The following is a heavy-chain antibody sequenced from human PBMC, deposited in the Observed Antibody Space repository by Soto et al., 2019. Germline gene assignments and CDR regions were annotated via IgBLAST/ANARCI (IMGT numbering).Heavy chain of an antibody. CDR3: ARGGVSQRTFDY. J-gene: IGHJ4*02. V-gene: IGHV5-51*01. CDR2: IYPSDSDT. Sequence: GESLKISCKGSGYNFAGYWIAWVRQMPGKGLELMGIIYPSDSDTRYRPSFQGQVTISADKSISSASLQWSSLRASDTAMYYCARGGVSQRTFDYWGQGTPVTISS. D-gene: IGHD3-3*01. CDR1: GYNFAGYW.